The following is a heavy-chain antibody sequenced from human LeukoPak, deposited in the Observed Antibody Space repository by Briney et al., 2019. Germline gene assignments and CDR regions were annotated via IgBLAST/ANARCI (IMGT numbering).Heavy chain of an antibody. CDR2: LNSDGSST. D-gene: IGHD3-16*01. V-gene: IGHV3-74*01. CDR1: GFTFSNYW. Sequence: GGSLRLSCAASGFTFSNYWMHWVRQAPGKGLVWVSRLNSDGSSTNYADSVKGRFTISRDNAKNSLYLQMNSLRGEDTAVYYCANEGGGAFDFWGQGTMVTVSS. CDR3: ANEGGGAFDF. J-gene: IGHJ3*01.